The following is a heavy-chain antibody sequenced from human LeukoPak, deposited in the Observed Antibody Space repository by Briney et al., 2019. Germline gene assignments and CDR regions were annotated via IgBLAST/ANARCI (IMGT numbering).Heavy chain of an antibody. J-gene: IGHJ4*02. V-gene: IGHV3-23*01. Sequence: PGGSLRLSCAASGFTYGTYAVSWVRQAPGKGLDWVSAISDTGAATYYADSVRGRFTVSRDNSINTVYLQMNSLRAEDTAVYYCANLGKYCSGFGCYKWGQGTLVTVSS. CDR1: GFTYGTYA. CDR2: ISDTGAAT. CDR3: ANLGKYCSGFGCYK. D-gene: IGHD2-2*02.